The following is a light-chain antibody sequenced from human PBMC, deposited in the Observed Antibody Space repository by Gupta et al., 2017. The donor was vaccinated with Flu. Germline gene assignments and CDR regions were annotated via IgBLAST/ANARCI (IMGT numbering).Light chain of an antibody. CDR2: LVS. J-gene: IGKJ1*01. CDR1: QSLIYSDGNTV. V-gene: IGKV2-30*01. CDR3: MQGEHWRSA. Sequence: DFVVTQSPLSLPVTLGQPASISCRSSQSLIYSDGNTVLHWFQQRPGRSPGRLMYLVSHRSSGVPDRFSGSGSGTXFTLKIXRVEAEDVGIYFCMQGEHWRSAFGXGTKVEIK.